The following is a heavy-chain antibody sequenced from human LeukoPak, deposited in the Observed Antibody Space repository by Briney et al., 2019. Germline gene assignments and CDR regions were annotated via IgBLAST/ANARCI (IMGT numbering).Heavy chain of an antibody. CDR3: AKDGSGSHSLTTLAN. CDR2: ISGSGGSK. J-gene: IGHJ4*02. CDR1: GFTFSSYA. Sequence: GGSLRLSCAASGFTFSSYAMSWVRQAPGKGLEWVSAISGSGGSKYYADSVKGRFTISRDNSKNTLYLQMNSLRAEDTAVYYCAKDGSGSHSLTTLANWGQGTLVTVSS. D-gene: IGHD3-10*01. V-gene: IGHV3-23*01.